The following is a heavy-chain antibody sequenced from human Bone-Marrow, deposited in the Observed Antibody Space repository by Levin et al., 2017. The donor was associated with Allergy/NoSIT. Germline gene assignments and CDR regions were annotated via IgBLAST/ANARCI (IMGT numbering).Heavy chain of an antibody. D-gene: IGHD3-10*01. CDR2: ISANSDII. CDR1: GFMFDYA. CDR3: AVSTGSYYSVFEY. J-gene: IGHJ4*01. V-gene: IGHV3-9*01. Sequence: PGGSLRLSCVISGFMFDYAMHWVRQIPGGGLEWVSGISANSDIIDSADSVKGRFTISRDNAKKSLFLQMDSLRPEDTALYYCAVSTGSYYSVFEYWGHGTPVTVSS.